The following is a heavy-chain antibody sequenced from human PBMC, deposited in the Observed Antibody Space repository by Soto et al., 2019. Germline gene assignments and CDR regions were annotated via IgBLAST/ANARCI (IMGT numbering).Heavy chain of an antibody. CDR3: AKDDVSGDGLWLVSD. CDR2: ITGSGLTI. D-gene: IGHD2-21*02. V-gene: IGHV3-23*01. J-gene: IGHJ4*02. Sequence: GGSLRLSCEASGFTFSKYAMIWVRQAPGKGQEWVSGITGSGLTIEHSASVKGRFTISRDNSKNTVYLQMNSLRAEDTAIYYCAKDDVSGDGLWLVSDWGQGTPVTVSS. CDR1: GFTFSKYA.